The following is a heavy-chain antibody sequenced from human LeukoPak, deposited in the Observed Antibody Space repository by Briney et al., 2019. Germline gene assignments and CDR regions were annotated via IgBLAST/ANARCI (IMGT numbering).Heavy chain of an antibody. Sequence: GGSLRLSCAASGFTFSSYAMNWVRQAPGKGLEWVSGVSGSGGSTYYADSVKGRFTISRDNAKNSLYLQMNSLRAEDTAVYYCARDMYYYDSSGQTLNAFDIWGQGTMVTVSS. CDR3: ARDMYYYDSSGQTLNAFDI. D-gene: IGHD3-22*01. J-gene: IGHJ3*02. CDR1: GFTFSSYA. V-gene: IGHV3-23*01. CDR2: VSGSGGST.